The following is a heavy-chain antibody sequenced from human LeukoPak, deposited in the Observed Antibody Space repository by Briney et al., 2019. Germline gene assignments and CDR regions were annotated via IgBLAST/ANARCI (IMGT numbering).Heavy chain of an antibody. Sequence: GRSLRLSGAASGFTFDDYAMHWVRQAPGKGLEWVSGISWNSGSIGYADSVKGRFTISRDNAKNSRYLQMNSLRAEDTALYYCAKSRAYCGGDCSYYYYYGMDVWGQGTTVPVSS. D-gene: IGHD2-21*02. CDR3: AKSRAYCGGDCSYYYYYGMDV. J-gene: IGHJ6*02. CDR2: ISWNSGSI. CDR1: GFTFDDYA. V-gene: IGHV3-9*01.